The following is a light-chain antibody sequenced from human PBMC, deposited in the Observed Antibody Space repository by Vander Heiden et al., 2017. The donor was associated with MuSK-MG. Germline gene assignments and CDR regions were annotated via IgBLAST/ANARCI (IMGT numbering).Light chain of an antibody. CDR2: SIA. CDR3: HLHYDGVQV. V-gene: IGLV7-43*01. Sequence: QTMLSQEPSLTVSPGGTVTLTCASSTAAVTSGHYPNWFQQKPGQAPRVRSYSIANKHSWTPARFSGSLVGGRADLTLSGVQPEDEAEYYCHLHYDGVQVFGGGTKLTGL. CDR1: TAAVTSGHY. J-gene: IGLJ3*02.